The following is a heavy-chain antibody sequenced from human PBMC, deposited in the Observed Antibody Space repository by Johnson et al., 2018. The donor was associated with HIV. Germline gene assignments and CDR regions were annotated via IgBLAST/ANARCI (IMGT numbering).Heavy chain of an antibody. J-gene: IGHJ3*02. D-gene: IGHD3-10*01. V-gene: IGHV3-7*01. CDR2: IKEDGSEK. Sequence: MQLVESGGGLVKPGGSLRLSCAASGFTFRNYLMSWVRQAPGKGLEWVANIKEDGSEKFYVDSVKGRFTISRDNAKNSLYLQMNSLRAEDTAVYYCARDSGKWSGVRFAFDIWGQGTMVTVSS. CDR3: ARDSGKWSGVRFAFDI. CDR1: GFTFRNYL.